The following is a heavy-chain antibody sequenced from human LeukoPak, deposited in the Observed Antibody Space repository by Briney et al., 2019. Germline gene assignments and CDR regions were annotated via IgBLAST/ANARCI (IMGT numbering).Heavy chain of an antibody. CDR2: ISGSGGST. V-gene: IGHV3-23*01. J-gene: IGHJ4*02. D-gene: IGHD2-2*01. Sequence: GGSLRLSCAASGFTFDDYAMHWVRQAPGKGLEWVSAISGSGGSTYYADSVKGRFTISRDNTKKSLYLQMNSLRPEDTAVYYCARGCTSASCYDYWGQGTLVTVSS. CDR3: ARGCTSASCYDY. CDR1: GFTFDDYA.